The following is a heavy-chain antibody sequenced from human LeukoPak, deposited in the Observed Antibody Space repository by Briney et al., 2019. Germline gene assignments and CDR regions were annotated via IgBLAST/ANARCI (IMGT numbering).Heavy chain of an antibody. CDR3: GKKRPMVVMVTGGYYFDY. CDR1: GFTFSNYG. J-gene: IGHJ4*02. D-gene: IGHD2-15*01. Sequence: GGTLRLSCAASGFTFSNYGMNWVRQAPGKGLEWVSGISGSGGSTYYADSVKGRFTISRDNSKNTRYLQMNSLRAEDTAVYYCGKKRPMVVMVTGGYYFDYWGQGTLVTVSS. V-gene: IGHV3-23*01. CDR2: ISGSGGST.